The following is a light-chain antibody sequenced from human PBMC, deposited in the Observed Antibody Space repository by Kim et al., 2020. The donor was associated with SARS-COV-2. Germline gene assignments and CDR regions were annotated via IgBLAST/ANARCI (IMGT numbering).Light chain of an antibody. V-gene: IGKV1-5*03. CDR1: QNVNIW. CDR3: QQYHTHST. Sequence: ESVGDTVTIHCRVSQNVNIWLAWDQQKPGQVPKRLIHKKSGLQGWDPSRFSGGGSGADVTLTISSLQPDDFATYYCQQYHTHSTFGQGTKVDIK. J-gene: IGKJ1*01. CDR2: KKS.